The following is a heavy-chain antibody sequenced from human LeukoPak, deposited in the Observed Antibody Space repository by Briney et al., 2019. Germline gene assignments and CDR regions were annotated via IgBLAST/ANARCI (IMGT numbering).Heavy chain of an antibody. J-gene: IGHJ4*02. CDR2: ISYDGSNK. V-gene: IGHV3-30-3*01. D-gene: IGHD3/OR15-3a*01. CDR1: GFTFSSYA. CDR3: ARDPWTGIFFDY. Sequence: GGSLRLSCAASGFTFSSYAMHWVRQVPGKGLEWVAVISYDGSNKYYADSVKGRFTISRDNSKNTLYLQMNSLRAEDTAVYYCARDPWTGIFFDYWGQGTLVTVSS.